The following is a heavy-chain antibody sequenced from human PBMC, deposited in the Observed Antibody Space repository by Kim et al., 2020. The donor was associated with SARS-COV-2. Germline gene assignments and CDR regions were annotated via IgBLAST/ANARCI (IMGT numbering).Heavy chain of an antibody. J-gene: IGHJ4*02. V-gene: IGHV3-23*01. CDR1: GFTLSNYA. CDR3: AKDLPKYFNGWFGSFDY. CDR2: ISRSGGST. D-gene: IGHD3-10*01. Sequence: GGSLRLSCAASGFTLSNYAMGWIRQAPGKGLEWVSGISRSGGSTYYADSVKGRFTISRDHSKNSLYLQMNSLRAEDTAVYYCAKDLPKYFNGWFGSFDYWGQGTLVTVSS.